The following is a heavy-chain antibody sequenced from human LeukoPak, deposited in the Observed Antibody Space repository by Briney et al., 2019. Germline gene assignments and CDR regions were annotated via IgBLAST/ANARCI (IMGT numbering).Heavy chain of an antibody. CDR1: GGSISSSSYY. CDR2: INHSGST. Sequence: SETLSLTCTVSGGSISSSSYYWSWIRQPPGKGLEWIGEINHSGSTNYNPSLKSRVTISVDTSKNQFSLKLSSVTAADTAVYYCARHYDSSGYYRGNPWGQGTLVTVSS. D-gene: IGHD3-22*01. V-gene: IGHV4-39*01. J-gene: IGHJ5*02. CDR3: ARHYDSSGYYRGNP.